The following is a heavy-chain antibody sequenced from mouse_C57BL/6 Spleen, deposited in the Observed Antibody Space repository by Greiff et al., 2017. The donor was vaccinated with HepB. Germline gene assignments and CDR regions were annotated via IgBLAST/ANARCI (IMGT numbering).Heavy chain of an antibody. V-gene: IGHV1-5*01. J-gene: IGHJ1*03. CDR1: GYTFTSYW. CDR2: IYPGNSDT. Sequence: EVQLQQSGTVLARPGASVKMSCKTSGYTFTSYWMHWEKQRPGQGLEWIGAIYPGNSDTSYNQKFKGKAKLTAVTSASTAYMELSSLTNEDSAVYYCTRKAPPYYGSSYGYFDVWGTGTTVTVSS. D-gene: IGHD1-1*01. CDR3: TRKAPPYYGSSYGYFDV.